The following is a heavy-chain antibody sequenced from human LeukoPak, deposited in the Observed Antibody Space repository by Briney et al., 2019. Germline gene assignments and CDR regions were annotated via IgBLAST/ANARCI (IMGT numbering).Heavy chain of an antibody. J-gene: IGHJ6*03. D-gene: IGHD3-10*01. V-gene: IGHV4-61*02. CDR3: AREDSGSYYNYYYFYMDV. CDR1: GGSISSGSYY. CDR2: IYPTGST. Sequence: SETLSLTCTVSGGSISSGSYYWSWIRQPAGEGLAWIGRIYPTGSTSYNPSLKSRVTLSVDTSKTQFSLRLSSVTAADTAVYYCAREDSGSYYNYYYFYMDVWGKGTTVTISS.